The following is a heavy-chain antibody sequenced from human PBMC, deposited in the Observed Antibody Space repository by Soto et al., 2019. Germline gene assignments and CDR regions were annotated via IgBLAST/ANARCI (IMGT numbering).Heavy chain of an antibody. CDR2: INSRGTNV. CDR3: ARDLGPPDAFDL. D-gene: IGHD3-16*01. CDR1: GFSINTYE. Sequence: DVQLVESGGGLIQPGGSLRLSCAASGFSINTYEMNWVRQAPGKGLEWVSFINSRGTNVFYADSVRGRFTMSRDNVKNSISLQMDSLRVDDTAVYYCARDLGPPDAFDLWGQGTMVSVSS. J-gene: IGHJ3*01. V-gene: IGHV3-48*03.